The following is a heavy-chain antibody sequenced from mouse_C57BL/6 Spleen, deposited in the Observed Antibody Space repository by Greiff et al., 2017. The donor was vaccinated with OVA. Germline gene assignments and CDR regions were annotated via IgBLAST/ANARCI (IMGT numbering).Heavy chain of an antibody. CDR1: GFTFSSYT. CDR2: ISGGGGNT. V-gene: IGHV5-9*01. CDR3: ARHVDY. J-gene: IGHJ2*01. Sequence: EVKLMESGGGLVKPGGSLKLSCAASGFTFSSYTMSWVRQTPEKRLEWVATISGGGGNTYYPDSVKGQFTITRNKAKNTLYLQMTSLRSEDTALYYCARHVDYWGQGTTLTVSS.